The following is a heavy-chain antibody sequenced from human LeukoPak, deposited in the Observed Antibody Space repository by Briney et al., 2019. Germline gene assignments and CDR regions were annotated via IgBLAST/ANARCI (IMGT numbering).Heavy chain of an antibody. CDR3: ARDGPQRYSGYFDY. D-gene: IGHD5-12*01. V-gene: IGHV3-48*02. CDR2: ISTTGSTI. Sequence: PGGSLRLSCAASGFTFSSYSMNWVRQAPGKGLEWVAYISTTGSTIYYADSVKGRFTISRDNAKNLLHLQLNTLRDDDTAVYYCARDGPQRYSGYFDYWGQGILVTVS. J-gene: IGHJ4*02. CDR1: GFTFSSYS.